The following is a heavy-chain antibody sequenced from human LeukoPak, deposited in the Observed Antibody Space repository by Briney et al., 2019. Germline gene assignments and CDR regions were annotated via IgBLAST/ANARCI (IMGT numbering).Heavy chain of an antibody. V-gene: IGHV3-33*01. CDR2: IWYDGSNK. CDR3: ARDGGVGATRFRY. CDR1: GFTFSSYG. J-gene: IGHJ4*02. Sequence: GRSLRLSCAASGFTFSSYGMHWVRQAPGKGLEWVAVIWYDGSNKYYADSVKGRFTISRDNSKNTLYLQMNSLRAEDTAVYCCARDGGVGATRFRYWGQGTLVTVSS. D-gene: IGHD1-26*01.